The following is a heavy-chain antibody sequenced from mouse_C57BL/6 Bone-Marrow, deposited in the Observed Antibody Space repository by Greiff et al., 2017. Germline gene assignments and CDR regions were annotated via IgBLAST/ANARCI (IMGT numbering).Heavy chain of an antibody. CDR3: ARGNYYAIDY. CDR2: IYPRSGNT. J-gene: IGHJ4*01. CDR1: GYTFTSYG. V-gene: IGHV1-81*01. D-gene: IGHD2-1*01. Sequence: VQLVESGAELARPGASVKLSCKASGYTFTSYGISWVKQRTGQGLEWIGEIYPRSGNTYYNEKFKGKATLTAAKSSSTAYMELRSLTSEDSAVYFCARGNYYAIDYWGQGTSVTVSS.